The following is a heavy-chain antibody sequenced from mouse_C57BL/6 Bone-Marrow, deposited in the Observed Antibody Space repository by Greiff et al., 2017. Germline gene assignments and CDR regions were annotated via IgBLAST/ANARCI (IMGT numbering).Heavy chain of an antibody. J-gene: IGHJ2*01. CDR3: ARRGLGRSYFDY. D-gene: IGHD4-1*01. CDR2: INPNNGGT. Sequence: VQLQQSGPELVKPGASVKIPCKASGYTFTDYNMDWVKQSHGKSLEWIGDINPNNGGTIYNQKFKGKATLTVDKSSSTAYMERRSLTSEDTAVYYCARRGLGRSYFDYWGQGTTLTVSS. V-gene: IGHV1-18*01. CDR1: GYTFTDYN.